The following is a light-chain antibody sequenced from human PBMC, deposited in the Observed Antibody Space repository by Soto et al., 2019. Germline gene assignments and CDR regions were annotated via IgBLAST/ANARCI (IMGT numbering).Light chain of an antibody. CDR3: QSYDSRLTVVV. Sequence: QAVVTQPPSVSGAPGQRVTISCTGSSSSIGARFDVHWYQQLPGTAPKLLIYGTTNRPSGVPDRFSGSKSGTSASLAITGLQAEDEADYYCQSYDSRLTVVVFGGGTKVTVL. J-gene: IGLJ2*01. CDR2: GTT. CDR1: SSSIGARFD. V-gene: IGLV1-40*01.